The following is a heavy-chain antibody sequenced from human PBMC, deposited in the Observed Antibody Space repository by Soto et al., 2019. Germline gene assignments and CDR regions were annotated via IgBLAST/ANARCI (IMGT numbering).Heavy chain of an antibody. V-gene: IGHV5-51*01. D-gene: IGHD3-16*01. CDR3: ARWIWGAMNYFDY. CDR2: IYPGDSDT. CDR1: GYSFSSYW. J-gene: IGHJ4*02. Sequence: PGESLKISCKGSGYSFSSYWIAWVRQMPGKGLEWMGIIYPGDSDTRYSPSFQGQVTISADKSISTAYLQWSSLKASDTAMYYCARWIWGAMNYFDYWGKGALVTVSS.